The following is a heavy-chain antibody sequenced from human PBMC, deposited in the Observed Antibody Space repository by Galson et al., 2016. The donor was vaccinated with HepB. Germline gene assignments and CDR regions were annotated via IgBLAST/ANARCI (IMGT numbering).Heavy chain of an antibody. CDR3: AGGAYSGYNSHYYAVDV. CDR1: GGTFSSYV. J-gene: IGHJ6*02. V-gene: IGHV1-69*06. Sequence: SVKVSCKASGGTFSSYVISWVRQAPGQGLEWMGRITPFFGTTNYAQKFQGRVTITADKSTNTAYMELTSLKSGDTAVYRCAGGAYSGYNSHYYAVDVWGQGTTVTVSS. D-gene: IGHD5-12*01. CDR2: ITPFFGTT.